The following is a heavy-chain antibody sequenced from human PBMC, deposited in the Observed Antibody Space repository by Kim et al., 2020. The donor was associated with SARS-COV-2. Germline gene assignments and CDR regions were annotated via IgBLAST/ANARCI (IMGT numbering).Heavy chain of an antibody. J-gene: IGHJ4*02. CDR2: IKSKTDGGTT. D-gene: IGHD3-16*02. Sequence: GGSLRLSCAASGFTFSNARMSWVRQAPGKGLEWVGRIKSKTDGGTTDYAAPVKGRFTISRDDSKNTLYLQMNSLKTEDTAVYYCTTAAGGDYVWGSYRYGPFDYWGQGTLVTVSS. CDR1: GFTFSNAR. CDR3: TTAAGGDYVWGSYRYGPFDY. V-gene: IGHV3-15*01.